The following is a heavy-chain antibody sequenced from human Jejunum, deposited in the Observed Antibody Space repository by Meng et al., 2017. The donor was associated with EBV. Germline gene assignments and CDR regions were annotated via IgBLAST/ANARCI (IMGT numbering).Heavy chain of an antibody. CDR1: TDFISSYEW. CDR3: ARASSERLLDY. V-gene: IGHV4-4*02. J-gene: IGHJ4*02. D-gene: IGHD1-14*01. CDR2: INQVGST. Sequence: QVQLQESGPGLVKPSGTLSLTCAVSTDFISSYEWRSWVRQPPGKGLEWLGEINQVGSTYYNPSLKSRVTISIDTSKRQFPLRLNSMTAADTAVYYCARASSERLLDYWGQGTLVTVSS.